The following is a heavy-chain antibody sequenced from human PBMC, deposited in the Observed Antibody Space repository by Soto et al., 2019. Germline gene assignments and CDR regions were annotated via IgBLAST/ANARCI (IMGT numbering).Heavy chain of an antibody. CDR1: GFTFSSYS. V-gene: IGHV3-48*02. CDR3: TGVMATIAGYFDY. D-gene: IGHD2-21*01. J-gene: IGHJ4*02. Sequence: VQLVESGGGLVQPGGSLRLSCAASGFTFSSYSMNWVRQAPGKGLEWVSYISSSSSTIYYADSVKGRFTISRDNAKNSLYLQMNSLRDEDTAVYYCTGVMATIAGYFDYWGQGTLVTVSS. CDR2: ISSSSSTI.